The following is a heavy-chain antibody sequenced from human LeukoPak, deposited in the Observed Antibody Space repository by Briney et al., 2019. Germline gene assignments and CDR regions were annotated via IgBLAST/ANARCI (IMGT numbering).Heavy chain of an antibody. CDR1: GFTFSNYW. CDR3: AKFIAARPLGDY. J-gene: IGHJ4*02. D-gene: IGHD6-6*01. V-gene: IGHV3-74*01. CDR2: ISTDGSIT. Sequence: PGGSLRLSCVASGFTFSNYWMHWVRQAPGKGLVWVSHISTDGSITSYADSVKGRFSISRDNAKNTLYLQMNSLRAEDTAVYYCAKFIAARPLGDYWGQGTLVTVSS.